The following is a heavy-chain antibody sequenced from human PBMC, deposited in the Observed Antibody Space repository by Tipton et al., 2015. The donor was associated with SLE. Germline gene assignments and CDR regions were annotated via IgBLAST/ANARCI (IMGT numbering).Heavy chain of an antibody. Sequence: TLSLTCIVSVGSISSHYWSWNRHPPGKGLEWIGYIYYSGSTNYNPPLKSRVTISVDTSKNQFSLKLSSVTAADTAVYYCARFIVVVIAGHWYFDLWGRGTLVTVSS. J-gene: IGHJ2*01. V-gene: IGHV4-59*11. CDR3: ARFIVVVIAGHWYFDL. CDR1: VGSISSHY. CDR2: IYYSGST. D-gene: IGHD2-21*01.